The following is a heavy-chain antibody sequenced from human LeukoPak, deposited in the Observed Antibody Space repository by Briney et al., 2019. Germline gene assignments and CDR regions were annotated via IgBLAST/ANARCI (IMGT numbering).Heavy chain of an antibody. CDR2: ISSSGRYI. Sequence: IPGGSLRLSCAASGFTFSSYTINWVRQAPGKGLEWVSSISSSGRYIFYADSVKGRFTISRDNAENSLYLQMNSLRADDTAMYYCARDEVLVSSSPSYWYFGLWGRGTLVTVSS. CDR3: ARDEVLVSSSPSYWYFGL. D-gene: IGHD2/OR15-2a*01. CDR1: GFTFSSYT. J-gene: IGHJ2*01. V-gene: IGHV3-21*01.